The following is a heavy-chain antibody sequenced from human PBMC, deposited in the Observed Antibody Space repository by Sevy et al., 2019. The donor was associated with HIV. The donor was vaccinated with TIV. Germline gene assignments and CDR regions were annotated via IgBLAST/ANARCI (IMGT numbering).Heavy chain of an antibody. CDR2: IYPGDSDT. V-gene: IGHV5-51*01. Sequence: GESLKISCKGSGYSFTSYWIGWVRQMPGKGLEWMGIIYPGDSDTRYSPSFQGQVTISADKSISTAYLQWSSLKASDTAMYYCERRGGYGDPEGRDFDIWGQGTMVTVSS. CDR1: GYSFTSYW. CDR3: ERRGGYGDPEGRDFDI. J-gene: IGHJ3*02. D-gene: IGHD4-17*01.